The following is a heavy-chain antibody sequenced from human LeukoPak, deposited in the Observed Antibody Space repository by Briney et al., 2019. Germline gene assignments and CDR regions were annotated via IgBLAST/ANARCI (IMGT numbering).Heavy chain of an antibody. CDR3: AKDRQWLVDTAIDY. J-gene: IGHJ4*02. V-gene: IGHV3-30*18. D-gene: IGHD5-18*01. CDR2: ISYDGSNK. Sequence: PGGSLRLSCEGSGFTFSSYAMSWVRQAPGKGLEWVAVISYDGSNKYYADSVKGRFTISRDNSKNTLYLQMNSLRAEDTAVYYCAKDRQWLVDTAIDYWGQGTLVTVSS. CDR1: GFTFSSYA.